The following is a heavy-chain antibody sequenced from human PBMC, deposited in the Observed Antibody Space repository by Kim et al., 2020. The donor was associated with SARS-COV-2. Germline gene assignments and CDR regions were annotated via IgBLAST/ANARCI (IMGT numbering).Heavy chain of an antibody. J-gene: IGHJ5*02. Sequence: PSLKSRVTISVDTSKNQFSLKLSSVTAADTAVYYCARHKASGSSPNWFDPWGQGTLVTVSS. D-gene: IGHD6-6*01. CDR3: ARHKASGSSPNWFDP. V-gene: IGHV4-39*01.